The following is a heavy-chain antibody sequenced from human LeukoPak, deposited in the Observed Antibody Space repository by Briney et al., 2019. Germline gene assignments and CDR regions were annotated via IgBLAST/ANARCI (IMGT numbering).Heavy chain of an antibody. CDR3: ARRIVAGATNSHWFDP. Sequence: SETPSLTCTVSGGTIDSYYWSWIRLPPGQGLEWIGYIYPSGGTHYNPPLLSRVSMSVDTSKNQFSLKVRSATAADTAVYFCARRIVAGATNSHWFDPWGQGTLVTVSS. D-gene: IGHD2-21*01. CDR2: IYPSGGT. V-gene: IGHV4-4*09. CDR1: GGTIDSYY. J-gene: IGHJ5*02.